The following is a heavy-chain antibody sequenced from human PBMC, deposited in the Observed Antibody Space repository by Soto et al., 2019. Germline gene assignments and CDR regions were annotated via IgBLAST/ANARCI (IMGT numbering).Heavy chain of an antibody. D-gene: IGHD3-10*01. J-gene: IGHJ6*02. Sequence: QVQLVQSGAEVKKPGSSVKVSCKASGGTFSSYAISWVRQAPGQGLEWMGGIIPIFGTANYAQKFQGRVTIRADESTIPAYVEVHSLRSEDAAVYYCGRGRTIVRDGMDVWGQGTTVTVSS. V-gene: IGHV1-69*12. CDR3: GRGRTIVRDGMDV. CDR1: GGTFSSYA. CDR2: IIPIFGTA.